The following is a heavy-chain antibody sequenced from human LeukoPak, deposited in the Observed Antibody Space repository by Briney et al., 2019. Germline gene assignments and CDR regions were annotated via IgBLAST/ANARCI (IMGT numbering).Heavy chain of an antibody. Sequence: PSETLSLTCTVSGGSISSYYWSWIRQPPGKGLEWIGYIYYSGSTYYNPSLKSRVTISVDTSKNQFSLKLNSVTAADTAVYYCARDERGYSDWFDPWGQGTLVTVSS. J-gene: IGHJ5*02. CDR1: GGSISSYY. CDR3: ARDERGYSDWFDP. CDR2: IYYSGST. D-gene: IGHD2-15*01. V-gene: IGHV4-59*12.